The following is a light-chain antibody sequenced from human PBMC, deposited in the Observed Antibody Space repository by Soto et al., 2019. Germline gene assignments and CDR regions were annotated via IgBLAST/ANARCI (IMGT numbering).Light chain of an antibody. CDR2: GAS. Sequence: EIVFTQSPATLSLSPGERATLSCRASQSVTRNQLAWFQQKPGQAPRLLIYGASSRATGIPDRFSGSGSGTDFTLTISRLEPEDFAVYYCQQYGGLPRTFGQGTKVDIK. V-gene: IGKV3-20*01. CDR1: QSVTRNQ. J-gene: IGKJ1*01. CDR3: QQYGGLPRT.